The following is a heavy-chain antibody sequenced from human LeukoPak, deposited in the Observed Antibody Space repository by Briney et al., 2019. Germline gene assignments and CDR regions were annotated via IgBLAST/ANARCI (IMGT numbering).Heavy chain of an antibody. Sequence: SETLSLTCTVSGGSISDYYWSWFRQPAGKGLEWIGRVYSSGSTNYNPSLKSRVTMSVDTSKNQFSLKLTSVTAADTAVYYCARDGGSHGAYPPRWGQGTVVTVS. CDR2: VYSSGST. D-gene: IGHD4-17*01. CDR1: GGSISDYY. V-gene: IGHV4-4*07. J-gene: IGHJ4*02. CDR3: ARDGGSHGAYPPR.